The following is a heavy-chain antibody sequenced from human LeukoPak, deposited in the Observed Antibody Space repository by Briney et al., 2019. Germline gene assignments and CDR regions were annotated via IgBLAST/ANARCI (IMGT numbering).Heavy chain of an antibody. J-gene: IGHJ1*01. D-gene: IGHD6-19*01. CDR2: ISYDGSNK. V-gene: IGHV3-30*18. Sequence: PGRSLRLSCAASGFTFSRYGMHWVRQAPGKGLEWVAVISYDGSNKYYADSVKGRFTISRDNSKNTLYLQMNSLRAEDTAVYYCAKDRSSGSPEYFQHWGQGTLVTVSS. CDR3: AKDRSSGSPEYFQH. CDR1: GFTFSRYG.